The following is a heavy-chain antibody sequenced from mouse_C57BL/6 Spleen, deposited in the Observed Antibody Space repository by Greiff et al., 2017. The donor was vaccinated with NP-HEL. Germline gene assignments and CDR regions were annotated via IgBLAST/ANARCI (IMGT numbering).Heavy chain of an antibody. CDR1: GYTFTSYG. J-gene: IGHJ3*01. CDR3: AREGELRSNLFAY. V-gene: IGHV1-81*01. CDR2: IYPRSGNT. D-gene: IGHD1-1*01. Sequence: QVQLKESGAELARPGASVKLSCKASGYTFTSYGISWVKQRTGQGLEWIGEIYPRSGNTYYNEKFKGKATLTADKSSSTAYMELRSLTSEDSAVYFCAREGELRSNLFAYWGQGTLVTVSA.